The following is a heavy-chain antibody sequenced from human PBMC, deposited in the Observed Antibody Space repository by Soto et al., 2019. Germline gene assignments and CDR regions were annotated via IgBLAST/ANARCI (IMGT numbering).Heavy chain of an antibody. CDR3: ARGRLRILRFLEWSACGGMDV. J-gene: IGHJ6*02. Sequence: QVQLVQSGAEVKKPGASVKVSCKASGYTFTSYDINWVRQATGQGLEWMGWMNPNSGNTGYAQKFQGRVNMTRNNSNTKAYMELRSLRPEDTAVYYCARGRLRILRFLEWSACGGMDVWGQGTTVTVSS. CDR1: GYTFTSYD. CDR2: MNPNSGNT. D-gene: IGHD3-3*01. V-gene: IGHV1-8*01.